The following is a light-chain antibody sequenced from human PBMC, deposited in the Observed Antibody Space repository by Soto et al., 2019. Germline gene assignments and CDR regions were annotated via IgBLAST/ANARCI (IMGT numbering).Light chain of an antibody. Sequence: QSALTQPASVSGSPGQSITISCTGTSSDVGGSNYVSWYQQLPGKAPKLMIYDVSDRPSGVSNRFSGSKSGNTASLTSSGHHAEDEADYYVTSYTSRSRYVFGTGTKLTVL. J-gene: IGLJ1*01. V-gene: IGLV2-14*01. CDR2: DVS. CDR1: SSDVGGSNY. CDR3: TSYTSRSRYV.